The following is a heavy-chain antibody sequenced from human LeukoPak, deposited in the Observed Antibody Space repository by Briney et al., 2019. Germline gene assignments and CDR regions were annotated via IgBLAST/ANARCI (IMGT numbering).Heavy chain of an antibody. V-gene: IGHV3-23*01. CDR3: AKGRGYCTGGSCYSDY. CDR2: ISGGGGST. CDR1: GFTFSNFA. Sequence: GGSLRLSCAASGFTFSNFAMSWVRQAPGKGLEWVSTISGGGGSTYYADSVKGRFTISRDNSKNTLYLQMNSLRVEDTAIYYCAKGRGYCTGGSCYSDYWGQGTLVTVSS. J-gene: IGHJ4*02. D-gene: IGHD2-15*01.